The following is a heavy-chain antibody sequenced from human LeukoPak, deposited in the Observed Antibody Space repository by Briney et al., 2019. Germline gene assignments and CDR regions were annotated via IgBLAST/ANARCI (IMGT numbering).Heavy chain of an antibody. CDR3: AREGRSGTYYLDY. D-gene: IGHD1-26*01. CDR1: GFTFSSYE. Sequence: PGGSLRLSCAASGFTFSSYEINSVRQAPGKGLEWVSYISSSGSTMYYADSVKGRFTISRDNAKDSLYLQMNGLRADDTAVYYCAREGRSGTYYLDYWGQGTLVTVSS. J-gene: IGHJ4*02. CDR2: ISSSGSTM. V-gene: IGHV3-48*03.